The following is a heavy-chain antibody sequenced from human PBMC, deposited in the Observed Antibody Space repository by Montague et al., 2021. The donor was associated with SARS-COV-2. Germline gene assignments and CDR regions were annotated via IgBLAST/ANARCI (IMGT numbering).Heavy chain of an antibody. V-gene: IGHV4-61*01. CDR3: ARARANVPSRPGFDY. J-gene: IGHJ4*02. Sequence: SETLSLTCTVSGASVASGNFYWSWIRQPPGKGLEWIGYMYYTGHTNYNPSLESRVTMPLDPSKNQFSLTLTSVTAADTAVYYCARARANVPSRPGFDYWGQGALFTVSS. CDR1: GASVASGNFY. CDR2: MYYTGHT. D-gene: IGHD6-6*01.